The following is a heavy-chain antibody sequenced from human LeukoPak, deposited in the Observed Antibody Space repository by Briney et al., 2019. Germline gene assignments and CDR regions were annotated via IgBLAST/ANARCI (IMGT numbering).Heavy chain of an antibody. CDR2: IRYDGSNK. CDR3: AGVYYYDSSGYYLHAFDI. Sequence: GGSLRLSCAASGFTFYNYAMCWVRQAPGKGLEWVAFIRYDGSNKYYADSVKGRFTISRDNSKNTLYLQMNSLRAEDTAVYYCAGVYYYDSSGYYLHAFDIWGQGTMVTVSS. V-gene: IGHV3-30*02. CDR1: GFTFYNYA. D-gene: IGHD3-22*01. J-gene: IGHJ3*02.